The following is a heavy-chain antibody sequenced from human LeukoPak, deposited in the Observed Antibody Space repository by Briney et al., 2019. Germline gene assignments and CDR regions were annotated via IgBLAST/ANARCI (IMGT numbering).Heavy chain of an antibody. CDR1: GYTFTSYG. J-gene: IGHJ4*02. CDR2: ISAYNGKT. CDR3: ARDLRYFDWLLVFDY. V-gene: IGHV1-18*01. D-gene: IGHD3-9*01. Sequence: ASVKVSCKASGYTFTSYGISWVRQAPGQGLEWLGWISAYNGKTNYDQKFQGRVTMTTDTSTSTAYMELRSLRSDDTAVYYCARDLRYFDWLLVFDYWGQGTLVTVSS.